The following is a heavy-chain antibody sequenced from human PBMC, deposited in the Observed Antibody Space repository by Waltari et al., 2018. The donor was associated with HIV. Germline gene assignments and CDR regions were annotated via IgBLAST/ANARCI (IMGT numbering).Heavy chain of an antibody. CDR1: GLTGRTGA. Sequence: EVHFAESGGGLVQPGGSLRTSCVLSGLTGRTGALTWVRQAPGKGLQWVSSIGGSDNSTHYADSVRDRFIISRDDSQNTMSLQMDSLTINDTAVYYCAKEAAVSAGPLDSWGQGIVVIVSS. CDR3: AKEAAVSAGPLDS. CDR2: IGGSDNST. D-gene: IGHD6-19*01. V-gene: IGHV3-23*04. J-gene: IGHJ4*02.